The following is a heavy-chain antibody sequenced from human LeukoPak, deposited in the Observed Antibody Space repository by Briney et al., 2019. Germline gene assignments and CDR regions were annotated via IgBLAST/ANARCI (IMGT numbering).Heavy chain of an antibody. CDR3: ARAKGYCSGNTCDSPFDS. D-gene: IGHD2-15*01. Sequence: SETLSLTCTVSGGSISSSNYYWGWIRQPPGKGLEWIGSIYYSGSTYYTPSLKSRVTISVDTSKNQFSLKLTSVTAADTAVYYCARAKGYCSGNTCDSPFDSWGQGTLVTVSS. CDR1: GGSISSSNYY. J-gene: IGHJ4*02. CDR2: IYYSGST. V-gene: IGHV4-39*07.